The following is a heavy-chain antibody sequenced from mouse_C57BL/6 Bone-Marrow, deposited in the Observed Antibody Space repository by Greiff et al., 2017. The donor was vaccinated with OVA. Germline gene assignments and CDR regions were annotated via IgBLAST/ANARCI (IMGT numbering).Heavy chain of an antibody. Sequence: VQLQQPGAELAKPGASVKLSCKASGYTFTSYWMHWVKQRPGQGLEWIGYVNPSSGYTKYNQKFKDKATLTVDKSSSTAYMQLSSLTYEDSAVYYCARYFDYWGQGTTLTVSS. CDR1: GYTFTSYW. CDR2: VNPSSGYT. J-gene: IGHJ2*01. V-gene: IGHV1-7*01. CDR3: ARYFDY.